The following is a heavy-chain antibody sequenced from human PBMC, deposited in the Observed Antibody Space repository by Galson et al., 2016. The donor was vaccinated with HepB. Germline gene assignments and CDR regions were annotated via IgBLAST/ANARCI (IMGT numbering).Heavy chain of an antibody. V-gene: IGHV3-48*02. D-gene: IGHD6-13*01. Sequence: SLRLSCAASKFTLTTYGVNWVRQAPGKGLEWVAYISSDSETIFYADSVKGRFTISRDFGKNSLSLQMNNLRDEDTAVYYCARIRPAAAYYYFYGMDVWGQGTTVTVSS. J-gene: IGHJ6*02. CDR1: KFTLTTYG. CDR2: ISSDSETI. CDR3: ARIRPAAAYYYFYGMDV.